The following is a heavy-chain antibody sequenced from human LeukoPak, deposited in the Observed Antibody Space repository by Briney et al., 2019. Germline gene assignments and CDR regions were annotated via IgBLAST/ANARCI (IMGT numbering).Heavy chain of an antibody. CDR1: GLTLRRYW. CDR2: SRKYGNNK. V-gene: IGHV3-7*01. CDR3: VSVKVSSVREAFYL. D-gene: IGHD2/OR15-2a*01. J-gene: IGHJ3*01. Sequence: GGSLILSCAASGLTLRRYWMTWVPQSPGKGVGGVANSRKYGNNKLYTDTVTVRITVSRDNAENALYLDMKSLRVEDAAVYYCVSVKVSSVREAFYLWGKGTMVTVSS.